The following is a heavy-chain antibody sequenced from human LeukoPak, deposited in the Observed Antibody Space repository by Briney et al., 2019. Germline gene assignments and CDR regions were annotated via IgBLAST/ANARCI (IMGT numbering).Heavy chain of an antibody. CDR1: GFTFNNYA. Sequence: GGSLRLSCAASGFTFNNYAMSWVRQAPGKGLEWVSTISGSDDNTYYADSVKGRFTISRDISKNTLYLQMNSLRADDTALYYCANDFDHWAQGTLVTVSS. J-gene: IGHJ4*02. CDR3: ANDFDH. CDR2: ISGSDDNT. V-gene: IGHV3-23*01.